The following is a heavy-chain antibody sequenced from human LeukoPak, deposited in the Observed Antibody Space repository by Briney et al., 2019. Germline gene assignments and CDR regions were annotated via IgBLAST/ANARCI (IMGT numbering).Heavy chain of an antibody. CDR3: AELGITMIGGV. D-gene: IGHD3-10*02. Sequence: PGGSLRLSCAASVFTFSSYEMNSVRQAPGKGLEWVSYISSSGSTIYYADSAKGRFTISRDNAKNSLYLQMNSLRAEDTAVYYCAELGITMIGGVWGKGTTVTISS. J-gene: IGHJ6*04. CDR2: ISSSGSTI. CDR1: VFTFSSYE. V-gene: IGHV3-48*03.